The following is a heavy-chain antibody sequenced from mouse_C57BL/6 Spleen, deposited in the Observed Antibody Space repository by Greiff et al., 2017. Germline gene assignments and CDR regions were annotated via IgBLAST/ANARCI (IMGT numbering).Heavy chain of an antibody. CDR1: GYSFTGYF. J-gene: IGHJ2*01. V-gene: IGHV1-20*01. Sequence: EVQLQQSGPELVKPGDSVKISCKASGYSFTGYFMNWVMQSHGKSLEWIGRITPYNGDTFYNQKFKGKATLTVDKSSSTANMELRILTSEDSAVYACSRRPTIVATDYFDYWGQGTTLTVSS. CDR3: SRRPTIVATDYFDY. D-gene: IGHD1-1*01. CDR2: ITPYNGDT.